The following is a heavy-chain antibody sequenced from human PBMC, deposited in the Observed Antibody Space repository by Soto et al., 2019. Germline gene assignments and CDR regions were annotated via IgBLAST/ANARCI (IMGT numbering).Heavy chain of an antibody. CDR3: ARVSGSYYYGMDV. CDR1: DGSISSSNW. D-gene: IGHD1-26*01. V-gene: IGHV4-4*02. CDR2: IYHSGST. Sequence: QVQLQESGPGLVKPSGTLSLTCAVSDGSISSSNWWSWVRQPPGKGLEWIGEIYHSGSTNYNPSLKSRLTISVDRSTNQFSRKLSSVTAADTAVYYCARVSGSYYYGMDVWGQGTTVTVSS. J-gene: IGHJ6*02.